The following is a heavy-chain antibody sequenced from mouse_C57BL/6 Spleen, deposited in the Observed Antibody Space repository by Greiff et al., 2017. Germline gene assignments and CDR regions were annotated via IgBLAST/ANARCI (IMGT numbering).Heavy chain of an antibody. CDR1: GYSFTGYY. Sequence: VQLQQSGPELVKPGASVKISCKASGYSFTGYYMNWVKQSPEKSLEWIGEINPSTGGTTYNQKFKAKATLTVDKSSSTAYMQLKSLTSEDSAGDYCARRVATAEDYWGQGTTLTVSS. CDR2: INPSTGGT. D-gene: IGHD1-2*01. J-gene: IGHJ2*01. CDR3: ARRVATAEDY. V-gene: IGHV1-42*01.